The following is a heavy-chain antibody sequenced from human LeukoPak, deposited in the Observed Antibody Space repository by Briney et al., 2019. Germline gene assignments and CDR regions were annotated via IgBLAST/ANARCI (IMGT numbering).Heavy chain of an antibody. D-gene: IGHD3-22*01. CDR1: GYTFTSYG. J-gene: IGHJ4*02. CDR2: ISAYNGET. V-gene: IGHV1-18*01. CDR3: ARKGGYYYDSSGYYS. Sequence: ASVKVSCKASGYTFTSYGFTWVRQAPGQGLEWMGWISAYNGETKYTQKLQGRATMTTDVSTSTAYLELRSLRSDDTAVYYCARKGGYYYDSSGYYSWGQGTLVTVSS.